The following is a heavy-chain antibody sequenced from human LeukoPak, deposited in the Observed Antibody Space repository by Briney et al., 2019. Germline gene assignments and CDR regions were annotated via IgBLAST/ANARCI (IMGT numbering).Heavy chain of an antibody. J-gene: IGHJ6*02. CDR3: AVYSGYYDSSGYYPPDYYYGLDV. CDR1: GYTFTTYA. CDR2: INAGNGNT. Sequence: ASVKVSCKASGYTFTTYAMHWVRQAPGQRLEGMGWINAGNGNTKYSQKFQGRVTVTRDTSATTTYMELSSLRSEDTAVYYCAVYSGYYDSSGYYPPDYYYGLDVWGQGTTVTVSS. D-gene: IGHD3-22*01. V-gene: IGHV1-3*01.